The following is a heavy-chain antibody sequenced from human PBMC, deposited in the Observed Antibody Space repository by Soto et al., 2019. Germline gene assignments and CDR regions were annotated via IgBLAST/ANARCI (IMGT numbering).Heavy chain of an antibody. Sequence: PGESLKISCAASGFTFSDYAMYWVRQAPGKGLEYVSAITTKGDSTYYADSVKGRFSISRDNSKNTLYLQMGCLRADDMAVYYCAGKNSGTYPFDFWGQGTLVTVSS. CDR3: AGKNSGTYPFDF. CDR1: GFTFSDYA. CDR2: ITTKGDST. D-gene: IGHD1-26*01. J-gene: IGHJ4*02. V-gene: IGHV3-64*02.